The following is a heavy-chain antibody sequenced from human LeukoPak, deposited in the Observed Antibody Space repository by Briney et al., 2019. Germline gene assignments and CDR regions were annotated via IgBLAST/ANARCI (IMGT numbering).Heavy chain of an antibody. Sequence: GGSLRLSCAASGFTFRSNWMHWVRQVPGKGLVWVSRINTDGRSTGYADSVKGRLTISRDNAENTLYLQMNSLRAEDTAVYYCARGKGGSGYSIDYWGQGALVTVSS. V-gene: IGHV3-74*01. D-gene: IGHD3-3*01. J-gene: IGHJ4*02. CDR1: GFTFRSNW. CDR2: INTDGRST. CDR3: ARGKGGSGYSIDY.